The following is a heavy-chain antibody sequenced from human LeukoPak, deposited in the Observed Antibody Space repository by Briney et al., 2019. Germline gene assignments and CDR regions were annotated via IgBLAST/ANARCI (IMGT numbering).Heavy chain of an antibody. J-gene: IGHJ4*02. D-gene: IGHD6-13*01. CDR1: GFTFSSYA. Sequence: GGSLRLSCAASGFTFSSYAMHWVRQAPGKGLEYVSAISSNGGSTYYANSVKGRFTISRDNSKNTLYLQMGSLRAEDMAVYYCARGGGIAAANDYWGQGTLVTVSS. V-gene: IGHV3-64*01. CDR3: ARGGGIAAANDY. CDR2: ISSNGGST.